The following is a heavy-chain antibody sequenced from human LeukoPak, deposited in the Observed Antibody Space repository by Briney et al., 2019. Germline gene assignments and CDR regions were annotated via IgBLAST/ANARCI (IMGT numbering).Heavy chain of an antibody. CDR1: RFTFSSYG. Sequence: PGASLRLSCAASRFTFSSYGMSWVRQAPGKGLEWVSGISGSGGSTYYADSVKGRFTISRDNAKNSLYLQMNSLRAEDTAVYYCARDRDGDYAYWGQGTLVTVSS. D-gene: IGHD4-17*01. V-gene: IGHV3-23*01. CDR3: ARDRDGDYAY. CDR2: ISGSGGST. J-gene: IGHJ4*02.